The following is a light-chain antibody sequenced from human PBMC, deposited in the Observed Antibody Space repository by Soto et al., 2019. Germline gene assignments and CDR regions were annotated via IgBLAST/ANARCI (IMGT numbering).Light chain of an antibody. J-gene: IGKJ4*01. CDR3: QQYSTYPLT. CDR1: QSISSW. Sequence: DIQMTQSPSTLSASVGDRVTITCRASQSISSWLAWYQQKPGKAPKLLIYKASNLESGVPSRFSGSGSGAYVTLTISSLQPDDFATYCCQQYSTYPLTFGGGTKVEIK. V-gene: IGKV1-5*03. CDR2: KAS.